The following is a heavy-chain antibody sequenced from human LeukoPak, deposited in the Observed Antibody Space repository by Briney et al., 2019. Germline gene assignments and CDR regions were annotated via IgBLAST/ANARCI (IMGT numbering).Heavy chain of an antibody. D-gene: IGHD3-10*01. J-gene: IGHJ6*02. Sequence: GGSLRLSCAASGFTLSRYWMHWARHAPGKGLVWVSRINSDGSSTSHADSVKGRFTISRDNAKNTLYLQMNSLRAEDTAVYYCARDILISFGEYYGMDVWGQGTTVTVSS. CDR3: ARDILISFGEYYGMDV. CDR1: GFTLSRYW. V-gene: IGHV3-74*01. CDR2: INSDGSST.